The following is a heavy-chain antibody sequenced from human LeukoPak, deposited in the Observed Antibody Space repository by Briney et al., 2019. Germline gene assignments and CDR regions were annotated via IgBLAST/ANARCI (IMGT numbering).Heavy chain of an antibody. V-gene: IGHV3-7*03. CDR2: VNRDGSET. Sequence: GGSLRLSCAASGFALSSHWMTWVRLVPGRGPEWVANVNRDGSETYYLDSVKGRFTISKDNAKNSLYLQMNSLRAEDTALYHCARNNGMDVWGQGTTVIVSS. J-gene: IGHJ6*02. CDR1: GFALSSHW. CDR3: ARNNGMDV.